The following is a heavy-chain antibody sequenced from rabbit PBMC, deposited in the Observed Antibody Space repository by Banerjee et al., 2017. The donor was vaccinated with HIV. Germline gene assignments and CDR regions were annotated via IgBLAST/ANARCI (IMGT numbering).Heavy chain of an antibody. J-gene: IGHJ4*01. D-gene: IGHD6-1*01. CDR3: ARGRNAYTYGYADYAYASLNL. V-gene: IGHV1S45*01. CDR2: INTISGDT. Sequence: QEQLVESGGGLGQPEGSLTLTCTASGFSFSSSYWICWVRQAPGKGLEWIACINTISGDTVYATWAKGRFTISKTSSTTVTLQMTSLTAADTATYFCARGRNAYTYGYADYAYASLNLWGPGTLVTVS. CDR1: GFSFSSSYW.